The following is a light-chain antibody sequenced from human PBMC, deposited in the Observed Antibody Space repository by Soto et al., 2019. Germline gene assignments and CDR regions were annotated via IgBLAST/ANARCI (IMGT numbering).Light chain of an antibody. CDR3: QQYNSYST. CDR1: QSISSW. Sequence: DIQMTQSPSTLSASVGDRVTITCRASQSISSWLAWNQQKPGKAPKLLIYDASSFESGVPSMFSGSGSGTEFTLTISSLQPDDFAAYYCQQYNSYSTFGQGTKVDI. J-gene: IGKJ1*01. V-gene: IGKV1-5*01. CDR2: DAS.